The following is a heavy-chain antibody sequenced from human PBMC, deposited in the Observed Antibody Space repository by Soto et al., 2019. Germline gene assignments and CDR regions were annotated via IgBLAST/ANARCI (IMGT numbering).Heavy chain of an antibody. D-gene: IGHD6-6*01. CDR2: INPNSGGT. J-gene: IGHJ6*02. CDR1: GYTFTGYY. V-gene: IGHV1-2*04. Sequence: ASVKVSCKASGYTFTGYYMHWVRQAPGQGLEWMGWINPNSGGTNYAQKFQGWVTMTRDTSISTAYMELSRLRSDDTAVYYCAREGIAARPDYYYYGMDVWGQGTTVTVS. CDR3: AREGIAARPDYYYYGMDV.